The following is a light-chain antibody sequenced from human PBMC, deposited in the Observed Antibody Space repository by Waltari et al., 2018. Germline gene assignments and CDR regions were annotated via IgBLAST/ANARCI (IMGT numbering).Light chain of an antibody. V-gene: IGKV3-11*01. Sequence: TQSPSTLSASVGDRATLSCRASQSVSTYLAWYQQKPGQSPRLLIHGTSNRATGIPARFSGSGSGTDFTLTISSLEPEDFAVYYCQQRTNWPLTFGGGTKVEIK. CDR1: QSVSTY. J-gene: IGKJ4*01. CDR2: GTS. CDR3: QQRTNWPLT.